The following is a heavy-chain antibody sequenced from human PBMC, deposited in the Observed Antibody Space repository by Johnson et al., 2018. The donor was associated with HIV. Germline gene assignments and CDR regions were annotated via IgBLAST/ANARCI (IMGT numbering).Heavy chain of an antibody. J-gene: IGHJ3*02. D-gene: IGHD4-11*01. CDR1: RFTFSTYA. Sequence: QVQLVESGGGLVPPGGPLRLSSAPSRFTFSTYAMHWVRQAPGQGLEWVAVISYDGRNTYYADSVKGRFTISRDSSKNTLYLQMNSLRAEDTAVYYCGRDINYSNYVTDAFDIWGQGTVVTVSS. CDR3: GRDINYSNYVTDAFDI. CDR2: ISYDGRNT. V-gene: IGHV3-30*04.